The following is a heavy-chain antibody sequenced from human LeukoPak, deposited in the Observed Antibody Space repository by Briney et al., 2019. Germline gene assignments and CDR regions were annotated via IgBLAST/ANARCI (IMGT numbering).Heavy chain of an antibody. CDR2: IYPGDSDT. Sequence: GESLKISCKGSGYRFTNYWIGWVRQMPGKGLEWMGIIYPGDSDTRYGPSFQGQVTISADKSISTAYLQWSSLKASDTAMYYCAGSIEAPGFPFDYWGQGTLVTVSS. V-gene: IGHV5-51*01. CDR1: GYRFTNYW. J-gene: IGHJ4*02. CDR3: AGSIEAPGFPFDY. D-gene: IGHD3-10*01.